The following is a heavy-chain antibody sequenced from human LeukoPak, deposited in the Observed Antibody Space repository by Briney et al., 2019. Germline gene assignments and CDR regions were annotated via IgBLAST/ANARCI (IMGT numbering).Heavy chain of an antibody. CDR1: GGSISSYY. CDR2: IYYSGST. CDR3: ARGASVGATHFDY. V-gene: IGHV4-59*01. D-gene: IGHD1-26*01. J-gene: IGHJ4*02. Sequence: SETLSPTCTVSGGSISSYYWSWIRQPPGKGLEWLGYIYYSGSTNYNPSLKSRVTISVDTSKNQFSLKLSSVTAADTAVYYCARGASVGATHFDYWGQGTLVTVSS.